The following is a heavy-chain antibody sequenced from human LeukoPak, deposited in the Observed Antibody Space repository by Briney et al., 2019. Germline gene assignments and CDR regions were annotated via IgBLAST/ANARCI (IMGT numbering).Heavy chain of an antibody. CDR2: ISGSGGST. CDR1: GFTFSSYA. V-gene: IGHV3-23*01. J-gene: IGHJ5*02. D-gene: IGHD6-19*01. Sequence: GGSLRLSCAASGFTFSSYAMSWVRQAPGKGLEWVSAISGSGGSTYYADSVKGRFTISRDNSKNTLYLQMNSLRAEDTAVYYCAKVFRGTNSSGLYRDNWFDPWGQGTLVTVSS. CDR3: AKVFRGTNSSGLYRDNWFDP.